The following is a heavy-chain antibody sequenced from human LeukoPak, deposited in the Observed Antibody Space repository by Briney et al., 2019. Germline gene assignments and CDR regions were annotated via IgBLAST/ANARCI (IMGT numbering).Heavy chain of an antibody. V-gene: IGHV1-18*01. CDR1: GYTFTSYG. CDR2: ISAYNGNT. J-gene: IGHJ3*02. D-gene: IGHD3-10*01. CDR3: ARDRGASYYYGSGSYIGAFDI. Sequence: GESLKVSCKASGYTFTSYGISWVRQAPGQGLEWMGWISAYNGNTNYAQKLQGRVTMTTDTSTSTAYMELRSLRSDDTAVYYCARDRGASYYYGSGSYIGAFDIWGQGTMVIVSS.